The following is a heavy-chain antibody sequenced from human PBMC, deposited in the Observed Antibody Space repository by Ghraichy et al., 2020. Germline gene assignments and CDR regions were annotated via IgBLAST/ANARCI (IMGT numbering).Heavy chain of an antibody. Sequence: SETLSLTCTVSGGSISSSYWSWIRQPPGNGLEWIGYIYYSGSTNYNPSLKSRVTISVDTSKNQFSLKLSSVTAADTALYYCARLSVVRGGVRANYFDYWGQGTLVTVSS. D-gene: IGHD3-10*01. CDR1: GGSISSSY. CDR2: IYYSGST. CDR3: ARLSVVRGGVRANYFDY. V-gene: IGHV4-59*08. J-gene: IGHJ4*02.